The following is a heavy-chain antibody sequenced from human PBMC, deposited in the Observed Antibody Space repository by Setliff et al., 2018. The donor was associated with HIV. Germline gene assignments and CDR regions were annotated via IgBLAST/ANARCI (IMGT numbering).Heavy chain of an antibody. CDR2: ISGSSSTI. CDR3: VKDRTYMAFDI. V-gene: IGHV3-48*04. Sequence: GGSLRLSCAASGFTFSSYSMNWVRQAPGKGLEWVSYISGSSSTIDYAGSLKGRFTISRDNTKNSLYLQMNSLRAADTAVYYCVKDRTYMAFDIWGQGTMVTVSS. J-gene: IGHJ3*02. D-gene: IGHD1-20*01. CDR1: GFTFSSYS.